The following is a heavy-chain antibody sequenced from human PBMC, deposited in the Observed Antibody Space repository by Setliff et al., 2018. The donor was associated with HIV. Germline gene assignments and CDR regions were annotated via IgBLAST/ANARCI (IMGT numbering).Heavy chain of an antibody. CDR2: VFYTGGT. J-gene: IGHJ6*03. V-gene: IGHV4-59*11. Sequence: SETLSLTCTLSGGSITSHYWSWIRQPPGKGLEWIGSVFYTGGTNYRPSLRGRVTISVDTSKNHFSLKPSSVTAADTAVYYCAKTIRGYISGDYMDVWGKGTTVTVSS. CDR3: AKTIRGYISGDYMDV. CDR1: GGSITSHY. D-gene: IGHD5-18*01.